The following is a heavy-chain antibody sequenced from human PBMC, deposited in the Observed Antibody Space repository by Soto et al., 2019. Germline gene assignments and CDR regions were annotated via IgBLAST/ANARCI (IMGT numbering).Heavy chain of an antibody. Sequence: SETLSLTCTVSGYSISSGSYWAWIRQPPGKGPEWIASIYHGGTTFYNPSLKSRITISVDTSNNQFSLKLTSVTAADTAVYYCGRHGTKNLRDRFEPWGRGMLVTVSS. CDR1: GYSISSGSY. V-gene: IGHV4-38-2*02. J-gene: IGHJ5*02. CDR3: GRHGTKNLRDRFEP. D-gene: IGHD1-26*01. CDR2: IYHGGTT.